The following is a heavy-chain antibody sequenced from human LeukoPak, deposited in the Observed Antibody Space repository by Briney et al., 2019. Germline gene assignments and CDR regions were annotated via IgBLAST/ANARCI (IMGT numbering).Heavy chain of an antibody. V-gene: IGHV1-69*04. CDR3: ASDHGLLGYYYGMDV. Sequence: ASVKVSCKASGGTFSSYAISWVRQAPGQGLEWMGRIIPIFGIANYAQKFQGRVTITADKSTSTAYMELSSLRSEDTAVYYCASDHGLLGYYYGMDVWGQGTTVTVSS. D-gene: IGHD2-15*01. CDR1: GGTFSSYA. CDR2: IIPIFGIA. J-gene: IGHJ6*02.